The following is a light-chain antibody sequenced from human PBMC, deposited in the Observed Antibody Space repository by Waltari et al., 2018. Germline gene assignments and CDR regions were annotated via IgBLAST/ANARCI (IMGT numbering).Light chain of an antibody. CDR3: ASWDDRLNGHWV. CDR2: RDD. J-gene: IGLJ3*02. Sequence: QSVLTQPPSASGAPGQRVTISCSGTYSNLRINVANWYQQPPGKAPKLRIYRDDQRPSGVPDRFSASKSGSSASLAIGGLQSEDEADYYCASWDDRLNGHWVFGGGTKVTVL. CDR1: YSNLRINV. V-gene: IGLV1-44*01.